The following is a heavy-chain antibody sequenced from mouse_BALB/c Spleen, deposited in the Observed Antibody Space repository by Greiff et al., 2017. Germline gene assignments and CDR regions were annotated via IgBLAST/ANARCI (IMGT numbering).Heavy chain of an antibody. Sequence: VQLKQSGPGLVKPSQSLSLTCTVTGYSITSDYAWNWIRQFPGNKLEWMGYISYSGSTSYNPSLKSRISITRDTSKNQFFLQLNSVTTEDTATYYCARSGITTVVAKDYAMDYWGQGTSVTVSS. CDR2: ISYSGST. CDR3: ARSGITTVVAKDYAMDY. D-gene: IGHD1-1*01. V-gene: IGHV3-2*02. J-gene: IGHJ4*01. CDR1: GYSITSDYA.